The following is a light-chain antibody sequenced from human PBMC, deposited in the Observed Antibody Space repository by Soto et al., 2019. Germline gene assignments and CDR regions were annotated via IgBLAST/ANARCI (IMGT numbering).Light chain of an antibody. J-gene: IGKJ2*01. CDR1: QSVLYSSNNKNY. CDR3: QQYYSTQYN. Sequence: DILMTQSPDSLAVSLGERATINCKSSQSVLYSSNNKNYLAWYQQKPGQPPKLLIYWASTRESGVPDRFSGSGSGTDFPLTISSLQAEAVEVYYCQQYYSTQYNFGQGTKADI. V-gene: IGKV4-1*01. CDR2: WAS.